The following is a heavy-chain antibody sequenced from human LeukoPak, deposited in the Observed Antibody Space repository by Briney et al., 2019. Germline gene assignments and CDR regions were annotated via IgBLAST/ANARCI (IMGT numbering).Heavy chain of an antibody. D-gene: IGHD2-2*02. CDR1: GYTLTSYY. CDR2: INPSGGST. CDR3: ARGRDIVVVPAAIPSWFDP. Sequence: ASVKVSCKASGYTLTSYYMHWVRQAPGQGLEWMGIINPSGGSTSYAQKFQGRVTMTRDTSTSTVYMELSSLRSEDTAVYYCARGRDIVVVPAAIPSWFDPWGQGTLVTVSS. J-gene: IGHJ5*02. V-gene: IGHV1-46*01.